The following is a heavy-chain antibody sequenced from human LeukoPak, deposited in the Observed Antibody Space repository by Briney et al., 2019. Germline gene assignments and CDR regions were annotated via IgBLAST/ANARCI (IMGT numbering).Heavy chain of an antibody. CDR1: GFTFRDYA. J-gene: IGHJ4*02. CDR3: TRGVAISTSGWYDTFDY. CDR2: ISTDGSRI. V-gene: IGHV3-64*02. D-gene: IGHD6-19*01. Sequence: PGGSLRLSCAASGFTFRDYAVYWVRQAPGKGLEYVSVISTDGSRIYYADSVKGRFTISRDNSKNTLYLQMGSLRAEDMAFYYCTRGVAISTSGWYDTFDYWGQGALVTVSS.